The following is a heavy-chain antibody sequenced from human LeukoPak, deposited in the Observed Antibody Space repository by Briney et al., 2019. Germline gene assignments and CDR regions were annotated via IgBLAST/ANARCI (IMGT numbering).Heavy chain of an antibody. CDR1: GGSISSHY. J-gene: IGHJ4*02. Sequence: PSETLSLTCTVSGGSISSHYWTWIRQPPGKGLEWIGYIYYSGSTSYNPSLKSRVTMSVDASKNQFSLKLSSVTAADTAVYYCARGGLESDYWGQGTLVIVSS. V-gene: IGHV4-59*11. CDR3: ARGGLESDY. D-gene: IGHD3-3*01. CDR2: IYYSGST.